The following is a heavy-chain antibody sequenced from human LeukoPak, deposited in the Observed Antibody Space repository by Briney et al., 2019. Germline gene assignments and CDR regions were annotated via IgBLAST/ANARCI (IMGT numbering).Heavy chain of an antibody. J-gene: IGHJ3*02. CDR3: ARCQSKYFYDRGGFDI. CDR2: IYYSGST. V-gene: IGHV4-59*01. CDR1: GGSISSYY. D-gene: IGHD3-22*01. Sequence: NPSETLSLTCTVSGGSISSYYWSWIRQPPGKGLEWIGNIYYSGSTNYRPSLKSRATISVDTSRNQFSLRLSSVTAADTAVYYCARCQSKYFYDRGGFDIWGQGTMVTVSS.